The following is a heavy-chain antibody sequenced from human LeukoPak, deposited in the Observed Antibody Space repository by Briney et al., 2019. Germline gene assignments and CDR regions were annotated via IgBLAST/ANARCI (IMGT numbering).Heavy chain of an antibody. CDR3: ARVLEAASFDY. V-gene: IGHV3-21*01. J-gene: IGHJ4*02. CDR2: ISSSSSHV. Sequence: GGSLRLSCAASGFSFSRYSMNWVCPAPRKGLGWVSSISSSSSHVYYADSVKGRFTMSRDNAKNSLYLQMNSLRADDTAVYYCARVLEAASFDYWGQGSPVTVSS. D-gene: IGHD6-13*01. CDR1: GFSFSRYS.